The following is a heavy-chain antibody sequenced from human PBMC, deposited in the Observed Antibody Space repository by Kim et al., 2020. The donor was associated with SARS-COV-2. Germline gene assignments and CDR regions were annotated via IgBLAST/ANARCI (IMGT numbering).Heavy chain of an antibody. CDR1: GGSISSSSYY. V-gene: IGHV4-39*01. Sequence: SETLSLTCTVSGGSISSSSYYWGWIRQPPGKGLEWIGSIYYSGSTYYNPSLKSRVTISVDTSKNQFSLKLSSVTAADTAVYYCARRRGYSSGRRFDPWGQGTLVTVSS. CDR2: IYYSGST. J-gene: IGHJ5*02. CDR3: ARRRGYSSGRRFDP. D-gene: IGHD6-19*01.